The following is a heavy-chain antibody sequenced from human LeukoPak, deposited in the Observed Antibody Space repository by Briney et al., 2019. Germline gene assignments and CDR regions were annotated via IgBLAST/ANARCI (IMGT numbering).Heavy chain of an antibody. J-gene: IGHJ3*02. V-gene: IGHV4-39*01. CDR1: GVSISSSSYY. CDR2: IYYSGST. D-gene: IGHD3-22*01. CDR3: ASPWLLEAFDI. Sequence: PSETLSLTCTVSGVSISSSSYYWGWIRQPPGKGLEWIGSIYYSGSTYYNPSLKSRVSISVDTSKNQFSLKLSSVTVGDTAVYYCASPWLLEAFDIWGQGTMVTVSS.